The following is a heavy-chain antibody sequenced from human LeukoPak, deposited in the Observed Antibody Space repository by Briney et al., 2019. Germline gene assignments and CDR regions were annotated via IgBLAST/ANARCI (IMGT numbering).Heavy chain of an antibody. J-gene: IGHJ4*02. Sequence: GGTLRLSCATSGFTFSNAWMTWVRQAQGKGLEWVGRIKTKGEGGTVDYAAPVKGRFTIPRDDSKNTLYLQMNSLRAEDAAVYYCAKDYIIMVRGFDYWGQGTLVTVSS. CDR3: AKDYIIMVRGFDY. V-gene: IGHV3-15*01. CDR1: GFTFSNAW. CDR2: IKTKGEGGTV. D-gene: IGHD3-10*01.